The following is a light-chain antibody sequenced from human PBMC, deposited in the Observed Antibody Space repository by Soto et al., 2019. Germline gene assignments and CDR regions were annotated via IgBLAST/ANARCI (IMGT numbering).Light chain of an antibody. CDR3: QSYDTSLSAVV. CDR1: SSDIGAGYR. V-gene: IGLV1-40*01. Sequence: QSVLTQPPSVSGAPGQRVTISCTGSSSDIGAGYRVRWYQQVPGTAPKLLIYDNTNRPSGVSARFSGSKSGTSASLAITGLHAEDEADYYCQSYDTSLSAVVFGGGTKLTVL. J-gene: IGLJ3*02. CDR2: DNT.